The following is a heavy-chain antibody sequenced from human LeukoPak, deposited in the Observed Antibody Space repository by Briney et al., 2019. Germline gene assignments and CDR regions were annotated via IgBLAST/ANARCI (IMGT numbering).Heavy chain of an antibody. J-gene: IGHJ4*02. CDR2: ISAYNGNT. V-gene: IGHV1-18*01. CDR1: GYTFTSYG. Sequence: EASVKVSCKASGYTFTSYGISWVRQAPGQGLEWMGWISAYNGNTNYAQKLQGRVTMTTDTSTSTAYMELRSLGSDDTAVYYCARETEPTYYDFWSGYSDYWGQGTLVTVSS. D-gene: IGHD3-3*01. CDR3: ARETEPTYYDFWSGYSDY.